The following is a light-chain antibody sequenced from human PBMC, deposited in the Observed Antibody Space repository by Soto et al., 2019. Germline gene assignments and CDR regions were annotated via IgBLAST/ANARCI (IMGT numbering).Light chain of an antibody. J-gene: IGKJ4*01. CDR3: QQYYTLPLT. CDR1: LSVFFRSNNKSY. V-gene: IGKV4-1*01. CDR2: WAS. Sequence: DIVMTQSPDSLAVSLGERATINCKSSLSVFFRSNNKSYVAWYQQRPRQPPKLLIYWASTRDPGVPDRFSGSGSGTDFAVTINSLQAEDLAVYYCQQYYTLPLTFGGGTRVEIK.